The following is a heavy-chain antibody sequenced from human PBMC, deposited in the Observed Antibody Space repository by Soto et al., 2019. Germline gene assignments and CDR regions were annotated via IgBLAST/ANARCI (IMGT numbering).Heavy chain of an antibody. D-gene: IGHD5-18*01. CDR2: ISYDGSNK. Sequence: GGSLRLSCAASGFTFSSYGMHWVRQAPGKGLEWVAVISYDGSNKYYADSVKGRFTISRDNSKNTLYLQMNSLRAEDTAVYYCAKELGYSYGNPSTYRYYYYCGMDVWGQGTTVTVSS. J-gene: IGHJ6*02. CDR3: AKELGYSYGNPSTYRYYYYCGMDV. V-gene: IGHV3-30*18. CDR1: GFTFSSYG.